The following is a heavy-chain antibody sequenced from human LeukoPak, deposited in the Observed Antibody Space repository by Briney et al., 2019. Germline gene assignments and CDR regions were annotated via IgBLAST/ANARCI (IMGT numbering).Heavy chain of an antibody. Sequence: PGRSLRLSCAASGFTFSSYGMHWVRQAPGKGLEWVAVISYDGSNKYYADSVKGRFTISRDNSKNTLYLQMNSPRAEDTAAYYCAKDSLTYDYVWGGTDYWGQGNLVTASS. D-gene: IGHD3-16*01. CDR2: ISYDGSNK. V-gene: IGHV3-30*18. CDR1: GFTFSSYG. J-gene: IGHJ4*02. CDR3: AKDSLTYDYVWGGTDY.